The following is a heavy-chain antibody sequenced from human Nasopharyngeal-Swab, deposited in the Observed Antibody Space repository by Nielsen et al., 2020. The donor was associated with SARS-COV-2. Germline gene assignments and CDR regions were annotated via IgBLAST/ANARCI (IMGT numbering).Heavy chain of an antibody. CDR2: IYYGGST. D-gene: IGHD6-13*01. CDR1: GGSISSSTYY. Sequence: SETLSLTCTVSGGSISSSTYYWAWIRQPPGKGLEWIGSIYYGGSTYYNPSLKSRVTISVATSKNQFSLKLSSFTAADTAVYYCATLSSSWYEYYFDYWGQGTLVTVSS. J-gene: IGHJ4*02. CDR3: ATLSSSWYEYYFDY. V-gene: IGHV4-39*01.